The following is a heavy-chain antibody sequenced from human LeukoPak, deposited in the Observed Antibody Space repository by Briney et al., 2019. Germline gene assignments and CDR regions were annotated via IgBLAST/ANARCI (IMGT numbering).Heavy chain of an antibody. J-gene: IGHJ2*01. CDR1: GFTFSSHG. Sequence: PGGSLRLSCAASGFTFSSHGMHWVRQAPDKGLEWVAVISYDGSNQYYADSVKGRFSISRDKSKNTLSLQMNSLSIEDTAVYFCARQGDTHYWFFDLWGRGTLVTVSS. CDR2: ISYDGSNQ. V-gene: IGHV3-30*03. D-gene: IGHD1-26*01. CDR3: ARQGDTHYWFFDL.